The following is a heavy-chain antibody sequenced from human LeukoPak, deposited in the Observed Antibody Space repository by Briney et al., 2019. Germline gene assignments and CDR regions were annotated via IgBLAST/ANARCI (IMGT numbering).Heavy chain of an antibody. Sequence: SETLSLTCTVSGVSINTYYWSWFRQPAGKSLEWIGRIHSDGSTYDNPSLRSPVSMSIDTSKNQFSLTLTSVTAADTAVYFCARDVGLAYWGQGILVTVSS. J-gene: IGHJ4*02. V-gene: IGHV4-4*07. CDR1: GVSINTYY. CDR2: IHSDGST. CDR3: ARDVGLAY.